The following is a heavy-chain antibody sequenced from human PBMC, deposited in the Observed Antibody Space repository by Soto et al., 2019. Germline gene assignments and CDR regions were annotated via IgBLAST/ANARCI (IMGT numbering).Heavy chain of an antibody. D-gene: IGHD5-18*01. CDR3: ARTPIYRVHSYGFDR. V-gene: IGHV4-59*08. CDR1: GGSISTYY. J-gene: IGHJ4*02. Sequence: PSETLSLTCTVSGGSISTYYWSWIRQPPGKGLEWIGYIYYSGSTSYNPSLKSRVTISVDTSKNQFSLKLSSVTAADTAVYYCARTPIYRVHSYGFDRWGQGTLVTVSS. CDR2: IYYSGST.